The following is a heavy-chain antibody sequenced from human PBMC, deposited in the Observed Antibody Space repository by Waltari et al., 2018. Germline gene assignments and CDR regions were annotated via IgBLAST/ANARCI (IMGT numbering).Heavy chain of an antibody. D-gene: IGHD3-3*01. CDR3: ARDGRDFGVVIPSWFDP. V-gene: IGHV4-38-2*02. CDR2: IYHSGST. J-gene: IGHJ5*02. CDR1: GYSISSGYY. Sequence: QVQLQESGPGLVKPSETLSLTCAVSGYSISSGYYWGWIRQPPGKGLDWIGSIYHSGSTYYNPSLKSRVTISVDTSKNQFSLKLSSVTAADTAVYYCARDGRDFGVVIPSWFDPWGQGTLVTVSS.